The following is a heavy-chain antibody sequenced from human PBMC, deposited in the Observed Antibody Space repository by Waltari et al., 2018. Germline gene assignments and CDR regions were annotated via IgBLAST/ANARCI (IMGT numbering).Heavy chain of an antibody. CDR1: GGSISSSSYY. CDR3: ASLLYCGGDCYTNDY. CDR2: IYYSGST. J-gene: IGHJ4*02. D-gene: IGHD2-21*01. V-gene: IGHV4-39*01. Sequence: QLQLQESGPGLVKPSETLSLTCTVSGGSISSSSYYWGWIRQPPGKGLEWIGSIYYSGSTYYNPSLKRPVTISVDTSKNQFALKLSSVTAADTAVYYCASLLYCGGDCYTNDYWGQGTLVTVSS.